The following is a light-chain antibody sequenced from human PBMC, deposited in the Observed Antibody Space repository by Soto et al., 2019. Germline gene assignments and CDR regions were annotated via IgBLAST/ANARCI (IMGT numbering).Light chain of an antibody. CDR2: DVS. Sequence: QSALTRAASVSGSPGQSITISCTGTSSDVGGYNYVSWYQQHPGKVPKLMIYDVSNRPLGVSNRFSGSKSGNTASLTISGLQAEDEADYYCSSYTSSSTPYVFGTGTKVT. J-gene: IGLJ1*01. V-gene: IGLV2-14*01. CDR1: SSDVGGYNY. CDR3: SSYTSSSTPYV.